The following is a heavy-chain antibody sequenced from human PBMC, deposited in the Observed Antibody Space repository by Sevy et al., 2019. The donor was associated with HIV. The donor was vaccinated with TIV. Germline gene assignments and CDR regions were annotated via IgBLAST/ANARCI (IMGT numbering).Heavy chain of an antibody. CDR2: ISGYNGDT. V-gene: IGHV1-18*01. D-gene: IGHD1-26*01. CDR3: ARAPSGSQGPGQYFQH. CDR1: GYTFNSYV. J-gene: IGHJ1*01. Sequence: ASVKVSCKASGYTFNSYVITWVRQAPGQGLEWMGKISGYNGDTKYGQKFQGRVTMTTDPSTSTAYMELRSLKSDDTAVYCSARAPSGSQGPGQYFQHWGQGTLVTVSS.